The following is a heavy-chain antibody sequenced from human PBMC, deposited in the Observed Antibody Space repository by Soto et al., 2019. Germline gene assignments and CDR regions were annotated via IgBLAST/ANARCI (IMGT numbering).Heavy chain of an antibody. J-gene: IGHJ5*02. CDR3: ARGITIFGVAPP. CDR2: MNPNSGNT. V-gene: IGHV1-8*01. Sequence: QVQLVQSGAEVKKPGASVEVSCKASGYTFTSYDINWVRQATGQGLEWMGWMNPNSGNTGYAQKFQGRVTMTRNTSISTAYMELSSLRSEDTAVYHCARGITIFGVAPPWGQGTLVTVSS. CDR1: GYTFTSYD. D-gene: IGHD3-3*01.